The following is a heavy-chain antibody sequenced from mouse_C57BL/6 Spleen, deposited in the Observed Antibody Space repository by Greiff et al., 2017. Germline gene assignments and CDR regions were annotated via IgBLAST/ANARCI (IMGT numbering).Heavy chain of an antibody. CDR1: GYTFTSYW. J-gene: IGHJ3*01. Sequence: QVQLQQPGAELVKPGASVKLSCKASGYTFTSYWMQWVKQRPGQGLEWIGEIDPSDSYTNYNQKFKGKATLTVDTSSSTAYMQLCSLTSEDSAVYYCARGYYSNSGFAYWGQGTLVTVSA. CDR2: IDPSDSYT. V-gene: IGHV1-50*01. D-gene: IGHD2-5*01. CDR3: ARGYYSNSGFAY.